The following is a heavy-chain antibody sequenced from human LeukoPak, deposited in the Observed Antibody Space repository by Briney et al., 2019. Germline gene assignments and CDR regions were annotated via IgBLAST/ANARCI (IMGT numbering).Heavy chain of an antibody. D-gene: IGHD1-1*01. J-gene: IGHJ4*02. CDR3: ARETTYSFDY. CDR2: IYYSGST. V-gene: IGHV4-59*01. Sequence: PSETLSLTCTVSGGSISSYYWSWIRQPPGKGLEWIGYIYYSGSTNYNPSLKSRVTISVDTSKNQFSLKLSSVTAADTAVYYCARETTYSFDYWGQGTLVTVSS. CDR1: GGSISSYY.